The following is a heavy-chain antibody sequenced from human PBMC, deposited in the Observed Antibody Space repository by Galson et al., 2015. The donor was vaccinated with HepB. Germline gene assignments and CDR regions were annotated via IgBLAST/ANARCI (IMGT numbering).Heavy chain of an antibody. CDR2: IDPSDSYT. CDR3: ALRGGSSWYFGYYGMDV. CDR1: GYSFTSYW. J-gene: IGHJ6*02. D-gene: IGHD6-13*01. Sequence: QSGAEVKKPGESLRISCKGSGYSFTSYWISWVRQMPGKGLEWMGRIDPSDSYTNYSPSFQGHVTISADKSISTAYLQWSSLKASDTAMYYCALRGGSSWYFGYYGMDVWGQGTTVTVSS. V-gene: IGHV5-10-1*01.